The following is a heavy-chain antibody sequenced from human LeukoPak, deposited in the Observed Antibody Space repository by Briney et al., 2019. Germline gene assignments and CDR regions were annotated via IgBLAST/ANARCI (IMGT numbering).Heavy chain of an antibody. D-gene: IGHD3-22*01. J-gene: IGHJ2*01. CDR3: AKDGPYYYDTPTYWYFDL. CDR2: ISYDGSNK. Sequence: GRSLSLSCAASGFTFSSYGMHWVRQAPGKGVEGVAVISYDGSNKYYADSVKGRFTISRDNSKNTLYLQMNSLRAEDTAVYYCAKDGPYYYDTPTYWYFDLWGRGTLVTVSS. V-gene: IGHV3-30*18. CDR1: GFTFSSYG.